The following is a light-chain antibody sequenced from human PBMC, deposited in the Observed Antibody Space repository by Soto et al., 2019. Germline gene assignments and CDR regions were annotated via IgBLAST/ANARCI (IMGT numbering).Light chain of an antibody. CDR1: QSVRNF. Sequence: DTQMTQSPSSLSASVGDRVTITCRASQSVRNFLNWYQQKPGMAPRLLIHTTSSLQSGVPARFSGSGSGTYFTLTIRSLQPEDVATYYCQQSSSTPQTFGGGTKVEI. CDR3: QQSSSTPQT. V-gene: IGKV1-39*01. J-gene: IGKJ4*01. CDR2: TTS.